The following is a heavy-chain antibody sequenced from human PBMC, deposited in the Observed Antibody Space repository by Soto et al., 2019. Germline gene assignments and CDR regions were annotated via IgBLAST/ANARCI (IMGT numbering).Heavy chain of an antibody. CDR2: VMGGGGGT. CDR1: GFTFSGHT. V-gene: IGHV3-23*01. J-gene: IGHJ4*02. Sequence: EVQLLESGGGLVQPGGTLRLSCAASGFTFSGHTMSWVRQGPGKGLEWVSGVMGGGGGTYYAHSVKGRFTISRDNSKNTLYLQMDSLRAEDTAVYYCAKGEGYCGTSGCFGYFAYWGQGTLVTVSS. D-gene: IGHD2-2*01. CDR3: AKGEGYCGTSGCFGYFAY.